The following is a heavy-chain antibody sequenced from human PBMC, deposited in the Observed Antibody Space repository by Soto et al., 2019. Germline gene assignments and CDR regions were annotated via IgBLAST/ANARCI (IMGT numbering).Heavy chain of an antibody. J-gene: IGHJ4*02. CDR2: ISYSGNT. V-gene: IGHV4-31*11. CDR1: GGSITSGAYF. Sequence: SETLSLTCANTGGSITSGAYFWTWIRQLPGKGLEWIGHISYSGNTDYNPSLKSRVTLSRDTSKNQFSLTLSAVTAADTAVYYCARFLEWLSSVDYWGQGTLVTVSS. CDR3: ARFLEWLSSVDY. D-gene: IGHD3-3*01.